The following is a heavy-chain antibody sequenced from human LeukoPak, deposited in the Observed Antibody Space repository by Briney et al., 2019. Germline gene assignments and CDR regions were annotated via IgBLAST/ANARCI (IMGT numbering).Heavy chain of an antibody. CDR2: IYSGGGT. CDR3: ARGAYDSSAYLAFDI. V-gene: IGHV3-53*01. CDR1: GFTVSSNY. D-gene: IGHD3-22*01. Sequence: GGSLRLSCVASGFTVSSNYMSWVRQAPGKGLEWVSLIYSGGGTLYADSVKGRFTISRDNSKNTVFLQMSSLRAEDTAVYHCARGAYDSSAYLAFDIWGQGTMVTVPS. J-gene: IGHJ3*02.